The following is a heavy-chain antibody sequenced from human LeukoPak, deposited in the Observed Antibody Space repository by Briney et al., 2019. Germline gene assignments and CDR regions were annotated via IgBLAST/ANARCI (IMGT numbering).Heavy chain of an antibody. J-gene: IGHJ4*02. V-gene: IGHV3-23*01. CDR2: ISGSGGST. D-gene: IGHD3-10*01. Sequence: PGGSLRLSCAASGFTFSSYAMSWVRQAPGKGLEWVSAISGSGGSTYYADSVKGRFTISRDNSKNTLYLQMNSLRAEDTAVYYCAKAGELWFRELPVDYWGQGTLVTVSS. CDR1: GFTFSSYA. CDR3: AKAGELWFRELPVDY.